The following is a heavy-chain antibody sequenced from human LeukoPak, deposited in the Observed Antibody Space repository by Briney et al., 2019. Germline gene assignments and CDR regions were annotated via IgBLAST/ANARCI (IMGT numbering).Heavy chain of an antibody. J-gene: IGHJ5*02. CDR1: GGSISSGGYS. V-gene: IGHV4-30-4*07. D-gene: IGHD3-22*01. Sequence: PSETLSLTCAVSGGSISSGGYSWSWIRQPPGKGLEWIGYIYYSGSTNYNPSLKSRVTISVDTSKNQFSLKLSSVTAADTAVYYCARGRRGYYYDSSGSSKSAHNWFDPWGQGTLVTVSS. CDR2: IYYSGST. CDR3: ARGRRGYYYDSSGSSKSAHNWFDP.